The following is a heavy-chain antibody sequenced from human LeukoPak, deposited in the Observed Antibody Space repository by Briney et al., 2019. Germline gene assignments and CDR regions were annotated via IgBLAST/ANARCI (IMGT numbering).Heavy chain of an antibody. CDR2: ISWNSGSI. Sequence: PGGSLRLSCAASGLTFDDYAMHWVRQAPGKGLEWVSGISWNSGSIGYADSVKGRFTISRDNAKNSLYLQMNSLRAEDTALYYCAKELDDYGGNSEDYWGQGTLVTVSS. D-gene: IGHD4-17*01. CDR1: GLTFDDYA. J-gene: IGHJ4*02. V-gene: IGHV3-9*01. CDR3: AKELDDYGGNSEDY.